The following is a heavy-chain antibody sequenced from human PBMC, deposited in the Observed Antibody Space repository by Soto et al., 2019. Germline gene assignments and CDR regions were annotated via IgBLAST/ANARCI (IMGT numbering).Heavy chain of an antibody. CDR2: ISAYNGNT. J-gene: IGHJ6*02. CDR1: GYTFTSYG. D-gene: IGHD2-15*01. V-gene: IGHV1-18*01. CDR3: ARAYCSGGSCYSGMDV. Sequence: QVQLVQSGAEVKKPGASVKVSCKASGYTFTSYGISWVRQAPGQGLEWMGWISAYNGNTNYAQKLQGRVTMTTDTSTSTAYMELRSLRSDDTAVYYCARAYCSGGSCYSGMDVWGQGATVTVSS.